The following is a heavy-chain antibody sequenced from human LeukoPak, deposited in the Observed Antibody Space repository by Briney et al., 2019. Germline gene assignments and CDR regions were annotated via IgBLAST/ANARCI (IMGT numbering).Heavy chain of an antibody. CDR1: GFTFSAYS. J-gene: IGHJ4*02. V-gene: IGHV3-48*01. CDR3: ARDYGAWSY. D-gene: IGHD4-17*01. Sequence: GGTLRLSCAASGFTFSAYSMNWVRQAPGKGLEWVSYISRRSSTIYNADPVKGRFTISRDNAKNSLYLQMMSLGAEDTAVYYCARDYGAWSYWGQGTLVTVSS. CDR2: ISRRSSTI.